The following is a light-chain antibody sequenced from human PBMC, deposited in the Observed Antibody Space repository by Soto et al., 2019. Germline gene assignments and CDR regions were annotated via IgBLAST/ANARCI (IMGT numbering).Light chain of an antibody. CDR2: DVS. V-gene: IGLV2-14*01. CDR3: SSYTSSSTVV. Sequence: QSALTQPASVSGSPGQSITISCTGTSSDVGGYNYVSWYQQHPGKAPKLMIYDVSNRPSGVSNRFSGSKSANTASLTISGVQAEDEADYYCSSYTSSSTVVFGGGTKVTVL. CDR1: SSDVGGYNY. J-gene: IGLJ2*01.